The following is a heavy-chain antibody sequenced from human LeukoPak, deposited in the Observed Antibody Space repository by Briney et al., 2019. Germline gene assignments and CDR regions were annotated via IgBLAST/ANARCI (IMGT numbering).Heavy chain of an antibody. D-gene: IGHD3-3*01. J-gene: IGHJ3*02. V-gene: IGHV4-39*01. Sequence: SGTLSLTCTVSGGSLSSSSYYWGWIRQPPGKGLEWIGSIYYSGSTYYNPSLKSRVTISVDTSKNQFSLKLSSVTAADTAVYYCARGDYDFWSGYPYAFDIWGQGTMVTVSS. CDR3: ARGDYDFWSGYPYAFDI. CDR2: IYYSGST. CDR1: GGSLSSSSYY.